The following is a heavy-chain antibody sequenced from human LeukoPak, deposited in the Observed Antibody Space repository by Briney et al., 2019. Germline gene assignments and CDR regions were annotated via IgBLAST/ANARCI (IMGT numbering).Heavy chain of an antibody. CDR1: GFTFDDYG. Sequence: GGSLRLSCAASGFTFDDYGMSWVRQAPGKGLEWVSGINWNGGSTGYADSVKGRFTISRDNSKNTLYLQMNSLRAEDTAVYYCARTLAVYCSSTSCYPEYYFDYWGQGTLVTVSS. CDR2: INWNGGST. J-gene: IGHJ4*02. CDR3: ARTLAVYCSSTSCYPEYYFDY. D-gene: IGHD2-2*01. V-gene: IGHV3-20*04.